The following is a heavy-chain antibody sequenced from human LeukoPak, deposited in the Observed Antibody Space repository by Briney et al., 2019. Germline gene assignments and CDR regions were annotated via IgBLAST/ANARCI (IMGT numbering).Heavy chain of an antibody. CDR3: ALGIAAAGPHGDY. CDR1: GYTFTGYY. V-gene: IGHV1-2*02. Sequence: ASVKVSCKASGYTFTGYYMHWVRQAPGQGLEWMGWINPNSGGTNYAQKFQGRVTMTRDTSISTAYMELSRLRSDDTAVYYCALGIAAAGPHGDYWGQGTLVTVSS. CDR2: INPNSGGT. D-gene: IGHD6-13*01. J-gene: IGHJ4*02.